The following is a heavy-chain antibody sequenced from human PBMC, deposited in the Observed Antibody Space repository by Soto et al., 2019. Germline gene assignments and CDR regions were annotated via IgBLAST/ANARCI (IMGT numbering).Heavy chain of an antibody. CDR2: IYYSGST. CDR1: GGSISSGGYY. D-gene: IGHD1-1*01. J-gene: IGHJ6*02. CDR3: ARDREFWNRKQSYYGMDV. Sequence: PSETLSLTCTVSGGSISSGGYYWSWIRQHPGKGLEWIGYIYYSGSTYYNPSLKSRVTISVDTSKNQFSLKLSSVTAADTAVYYCARDREFWNRKQSYYGMDVWGQGTTVTVSS. V-gene: IGHV4-31*03.